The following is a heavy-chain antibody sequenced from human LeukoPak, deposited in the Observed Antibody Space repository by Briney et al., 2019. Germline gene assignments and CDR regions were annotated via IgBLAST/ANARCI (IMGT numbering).Heavy chain of an antibody. CDR1: GHTFTGYY. V-gene: IGHV1-2*02. CDR3: ARGGGIVVVPAADY. Sequence: GASVKVSCKASGHTFTGYYMHWVRQAPGQGLEWMGWINPNSGGTNYAQKFQGRVTMTRDTSISTAYMELSRLRSDDTAVYYCARGGGIVVVPAADYWGQGTLVTVSS. CDR2: INPNSGGT. D-gene: IGHD2-2*01. J-gene: IGHJ4*02.